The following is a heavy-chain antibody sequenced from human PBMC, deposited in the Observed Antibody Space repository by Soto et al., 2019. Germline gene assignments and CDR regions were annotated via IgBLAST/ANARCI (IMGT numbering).Heavy chain of an antibody. CDR2: IIPILGIA. J-gene: IGHJ3*02. CDR3: APVALGSSSDDAFDI. D-gene: IGHD6-6*01. V-gene: IGHV1-69*02. Sequence: QVQLVQSGAEVKKPGSSVKVSCKASGGTFSSYTISWVRQAPGQGLEWMGRIIPILGIANYAQKFQGRVTITADKSTSTAYMELSSLRSEDTAVYYCAPVALGSSSDDAFDIWGQGTMVTVSS. CDR1: GGTFSSYT.